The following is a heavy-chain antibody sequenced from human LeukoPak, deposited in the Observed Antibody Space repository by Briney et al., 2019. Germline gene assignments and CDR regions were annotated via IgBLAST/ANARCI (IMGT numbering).Heavy chain of an antibody. Sequence: PGGSLRLSCAASEFTFSTYAMIWVRQAPGKGLEWVSAISGSGSDTYYADSVKGRFTISRDNSKNTLYLQMNSLRAEDTAVYYCAKTVGYGDYVGYFDYWGQGTLVTVSS. J-gene: IGHJ4*02. CDR2: ISGSGSDT. CDR3: AKTVGYGDYVGYFDY. D-gene: IGHD4-17*01. CDR1: EFTFSTYA. V-gene: IGHV3-23*01.